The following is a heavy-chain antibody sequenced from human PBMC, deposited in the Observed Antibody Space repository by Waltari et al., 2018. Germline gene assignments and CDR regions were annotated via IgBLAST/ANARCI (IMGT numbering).Heavy chain of an antibody. CDR3: ARDRGDIVGGPGDAFDI. CDR2: ISAYNGHT. D-gene: IGHD1-26*01. CDR1: AYTFTSYG. Sequence: QVQLVQSGAEVKKPGASVKVSCKASAYTFTSYGISWVRQAPGQGLEWMGWISAYNGHTNYAQKLQGRVTMTTDTSTSTAYMELRSLKSDDTALYYCARDRGDIVGGPGDAFDIWGQGTMVTVSS. J-gene: IGHJ3*02. V-gene: IGHV1-18*01.